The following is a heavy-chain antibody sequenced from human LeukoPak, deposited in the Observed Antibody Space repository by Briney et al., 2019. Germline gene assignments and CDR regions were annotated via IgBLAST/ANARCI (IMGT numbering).Heavy chain of an antibody. V-gene: IGHV4-38-2*01. Sequence: SETLSLTCGVSNYSIRSGYYWGWIRQPPGKGLEWIGSIYYSGPLYYSPSLKSRVTISVDVSKNQFSPNLSSVTATDTAFYFCSRDGKSRRFDAWGHGTLVTVSS. CDR1: NYSIRSGYY. CDR2: IYYSGPL. J-gene: IGHJ5*01. CDR3: SRDGKSRRFDA.